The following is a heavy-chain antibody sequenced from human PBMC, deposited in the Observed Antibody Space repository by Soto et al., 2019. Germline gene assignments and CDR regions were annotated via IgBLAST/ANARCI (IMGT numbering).Heavy chain of an antibody. V-gene: IGHV4-61*01. Sequence: PSETLSLTCTVSGGSISSSSYYWGWIRQPPGKGLEWIGYIYYSGSTNYNPSLKSRVTISVDTSKNQFSLKLSSVTAADTAVYYCARDQVPAALLRWFDPWGQGTLVTVSS. CDR3: ARDQVPAALLRWFDP. CDR1: GGSISSSSYY. J-gene: IGHJ5*02. D-gene: IGHD2-2*01. CDR2: IYYSGST.